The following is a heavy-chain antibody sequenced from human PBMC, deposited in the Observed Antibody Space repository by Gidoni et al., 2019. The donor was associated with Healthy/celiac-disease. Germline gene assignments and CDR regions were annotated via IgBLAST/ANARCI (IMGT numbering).Heavy chain of an antibody. Sequence: EVQLVESGGGLVQPGGSLRLSCAASGFTFSSYEMNWVRQAPGKGLEWVSYISSSGSTIYYADSVKGRFTISRDNAKNSLYLQMNSLRAEDTAVYYCARNTRESGGVGWELLRRYYYYYGMDVWGQGTTVTVSS. CDR3: ARNTRESGGVGWELLRRYYYYYGMDV. V-gene: IGHV3-48*03. J-gene: IGHJ6*02. CDR2: ISSSGSTI. CDR1: GFTFSSYE. D-gene: IGHD1-26*01.